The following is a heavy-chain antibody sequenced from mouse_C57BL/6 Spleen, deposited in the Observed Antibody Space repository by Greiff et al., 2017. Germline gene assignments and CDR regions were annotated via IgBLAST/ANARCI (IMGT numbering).Heavy chain of an antibody. CDR1: GYAFSSSW. CDR2: IYPGDGDT. CDR3: ARRGVYYDNQGWYFDV. V-gene: IGHV1-82*01. D-gene: IGHD2-1*01. Sequence: VQLQQSGPELVKPGASVKISCKASGYAFSSSWMNWVKQRPGKGLEWIGRIYPGDGDTNYNGKFKGKATLTADKSSSTAYMQLSSLTSEDSAVYFCARRGVYYDNQGWYFDVWGTGTTVTVSS. J-gene: IGHJ1*03.